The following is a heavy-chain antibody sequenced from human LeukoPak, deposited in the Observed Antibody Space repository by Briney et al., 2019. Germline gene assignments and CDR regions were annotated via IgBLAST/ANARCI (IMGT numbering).Heavy chain of an antibody. CDR2: IRSKTDGGTT. CDR1: GFSFTNAW. D-gene: IGHD6-19*01. V-gene: IGHV3-15*01. CDR3: TTYEAVAGTHHFGY. Sequence: PGGSLRLSCAASGFSFTNAWMTWVRQAPGKGLEWLGRIRSKTDGGTTDYAAPVKGGITISRDDSKNTLYLQMNSLKTEDTALYYCTTYEAVAGTHHFGYWGQGTLVTVSS. J-gene: IGHJ4*02.